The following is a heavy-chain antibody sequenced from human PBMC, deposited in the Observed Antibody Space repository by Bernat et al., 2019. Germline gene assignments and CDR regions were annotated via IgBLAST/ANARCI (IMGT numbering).Heavy chain of an antibody. CDR2: ISWNSGSI. V-gene: IGHV3-9*01. D-gene: IGHD1-26*01. CDR1: GFTFSSYA. J-gene: IGHJ3*02. CDR3: AKGSCSGSYCADAFDI. Sequence: EVQLLESGGGLVQPGGSLRLSCAASGFTFSSYAMSWVRQAPGKGLEWVSAISWNSGSIGYADSVKGRFTISRDNAKNSLYLQMNSLRAEDTALYYCAKGSCSGSYCADAFDIWGQGTMVTVSS.